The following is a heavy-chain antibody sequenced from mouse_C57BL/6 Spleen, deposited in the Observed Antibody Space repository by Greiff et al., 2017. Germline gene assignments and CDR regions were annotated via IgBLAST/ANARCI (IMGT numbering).Heavy chain of an antibody. CDR2: INPGSGGT. J-gene: IGHJ2*01. CDR1: GYAFTNYL. D-gene: IGHD2-1*01. Sequence: QVQLQQSGAELVRPGTSVKVSCKASGYAFTNYLIEWVKQRPGQGLEWIGVINPGSGGTNYNEKFKGKATLTADKSSSTAYMQLSSLTSEDSAVYFCARPYGTLYYFDYWGQGTTLTVSS. V-gene: IGHV1-54*01. CDR3: ARPYGTLYYFDY.